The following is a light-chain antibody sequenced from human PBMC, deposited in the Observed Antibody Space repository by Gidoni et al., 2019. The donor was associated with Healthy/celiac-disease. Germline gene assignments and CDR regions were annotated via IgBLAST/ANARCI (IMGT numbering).Light chain of an antibody. CDR3: MQALQTPPT. J-gene: IGKJ2*01. Sequence: DIVMTPSPLSLPVTPGEPASISCRSSQSLLHSNGYNYLDWYLQKPGQSPQLLIYLGSNRASGVPDRFSGSGSGTDFTLKISRVEAEDVGVYYCMQALQTPPTFGQXTKLEIK. CDR2: LGS. CDR1: QSLLHSNGYNY. V-gene: IGKV2-28*01.